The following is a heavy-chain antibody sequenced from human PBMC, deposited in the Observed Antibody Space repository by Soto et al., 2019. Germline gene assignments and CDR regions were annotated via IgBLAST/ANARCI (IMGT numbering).Heavy chain of an antibody. Sequence: RVSLRLSCAASGFAFSSYWMHWVRQTPGKGPVWVSRIYNDGSRTAYADSVKGRFTISRDNAKNTMDLRMSSPTVEDTAVYYCARDLSGDTTTYFDLWGQGTRVTVSS. CDR3: ARDLSGDTTTYFDL. CDR2: IYNDGSRT. V-gene: IGHV3-74*01. D-gene: IGHD1-1*01. CDR1: GFAFSSYW. J-gene: IGHJ5*02.